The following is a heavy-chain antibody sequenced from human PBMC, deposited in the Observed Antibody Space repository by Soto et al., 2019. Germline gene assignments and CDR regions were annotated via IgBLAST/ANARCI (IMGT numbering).Heavy chain of an antibody. D-gene: IGHD3-3*01. CDR2: ISGGGDTT. J-gene: IGHJ4*02. CDR1: GFTFNSFS. Sequence: EVQLLESGGGLVQPGGSLRLSCAASGFTFNSFSMSWVRQAPGKGLEWVAAISGGGDTTYYADYVKGRLTISRDNSKNTLYLQMNSLTAEDTAVYYCAKRTIFGVSRLFDYWGQGILVTVSS. CDR3: AKRTIFGVSRLFDY. V-gene: IGHV3-23*01.